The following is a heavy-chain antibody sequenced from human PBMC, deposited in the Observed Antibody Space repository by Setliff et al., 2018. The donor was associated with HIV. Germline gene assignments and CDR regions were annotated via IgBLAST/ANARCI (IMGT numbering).Heavy chain of an antibody. CDR3: AREPSGSLDN. Sequence: PGGSLRLSCAASGFIFDDYAMHWVRQAPGKGLEWVSGISWNSGSIGYVDSMKGRFTISRDNARNSLYLQMNSLRAEDTAVYYCAREPSGSLDNWGQGTLVTVSS. CDR2: ISWNSGSI. J-gene: IGHJ4*02. CDR1: GFIFDDYA. V-gene: IGHV3-9*01.